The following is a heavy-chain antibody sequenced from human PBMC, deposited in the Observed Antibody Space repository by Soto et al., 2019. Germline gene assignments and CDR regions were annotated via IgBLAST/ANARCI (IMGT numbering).Heavy chain of an antibody. CDR3: VRVSDSTVTPPRYEFDY. CDR1: GFTFSDHY. D-gene: IGHD4-17*01. V-gene: IGHV3-72*01. Sequence: EVQLVESGGGLVQPGGSLRLSCAASGFTFSDHYMDWVRQAPGKGLEWVARSRNKANSYTTEYAASVKGRFTISRDESKNSLYLQMDSLKTEDTAVYYCVRVSDSTVTPPRYEFDYWGQGTLVTVSS. CDR2: SRNKANSYTT. J-gene: IGHJ4*02.